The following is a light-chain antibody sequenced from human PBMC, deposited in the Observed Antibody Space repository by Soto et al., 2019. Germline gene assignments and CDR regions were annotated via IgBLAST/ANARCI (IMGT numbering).Light chain of an antibody. Sequence: DIQMTQSPSSLSASVGDRVTITCRASLPISNYLAWYQQKPGKAPKLLIYDASSLESGVPSRFSGSGSGTEFTLTISSLQPDDFATYYCQQYNSYPTFGQGTKVDIK. CDR3: QQYNSYPT. CDR1: LPISNY. V-gene: IGKV1-5*01. J-gene: IGKJ1*01. CDR2: DAS.